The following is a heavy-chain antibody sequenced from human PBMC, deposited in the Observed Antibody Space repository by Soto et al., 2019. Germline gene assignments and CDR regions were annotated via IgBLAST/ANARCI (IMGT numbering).Heavy chain of an antibody. CDR2: IHYTGNT. D-gene: IGHD2-2*01. Sequence: QVQLQESGPGLVKPSETLSLTCTVSGDSISSYYWSWIRQPPGKGLEWIGYIHYTGNTNHNPSLKSRVTISVDTSKNQFSLKLSAVTAADTAVYYCARDRTSVNWYFDLWGRGTLVSLSS. CDR3: ARDRTSVNWYFDL. CDR1: GDSISSYY. J-gene: IGHJ2*01. V-gene: IGHV4-59*01.